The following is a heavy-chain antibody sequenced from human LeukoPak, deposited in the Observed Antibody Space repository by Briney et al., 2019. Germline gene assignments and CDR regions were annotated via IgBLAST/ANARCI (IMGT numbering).Heavy chain of an antibody. CDR3: ARDRRGYSYGYYYYGMDV. J-gene: IGHJ6*02. D-gene: IGHD5-18*01. CDR1: GYTFTSYY. V-gene: IGHV1-46*01. Sequence: GASVKVSCKTSGYTFTSYYIHWVRQAPGQGLEWMGIINPSGGSTSYAQKFQGRVTMTRDTSTSTVYMELSSLRSEDTAVYYCARDRRGYSYGYYYYGMDVWGQGTTVTVSS. CDR2: INPSGGST.